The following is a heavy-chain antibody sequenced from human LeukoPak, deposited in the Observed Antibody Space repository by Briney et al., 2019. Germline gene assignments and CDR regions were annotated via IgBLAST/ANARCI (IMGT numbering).Heavy chain of an antibody. CDR1: GGTFSSYA. D-gene: IGHD3-22*01. Sequence: GASVKVSCKASGGTFSSYAISWVRQAPGQGLEWMGGIIPIFGTANYAQKFQGRVTITADESTGTAYMELSSLRSEDTAVYYCARDLTMGDSSGYADQNYDYWGQGTLVTVSS. CDR3: ARDLTMGDSSGYADQNYDY. CDR2: IIPIFGTA. J-gene: IGHJ4*02. V-gene: IGHV1-69*13.